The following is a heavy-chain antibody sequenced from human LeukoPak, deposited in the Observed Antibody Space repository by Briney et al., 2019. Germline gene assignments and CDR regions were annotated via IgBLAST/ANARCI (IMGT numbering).Heavy chain of an antibody. V-gene: IGHV6-1*01. Sequence: SQTLSLTCAISGDSVSSNSAAWNWIRQSPSRGLEWLGRTYYRSKWYNDYAVSVKSRITINPDTSENQFSLQLNSVTPEDTAVYYCARSDVLLWFGELGEFDPWGQGTLVTVSS. CDR2: TYYRSKWYN. CDR3: ARSDVLLWFGELGEFDP. J-gene: IGHJ5*02. D-gene: IGHD3-10*01. CDR1: GDSVSSNSAA.